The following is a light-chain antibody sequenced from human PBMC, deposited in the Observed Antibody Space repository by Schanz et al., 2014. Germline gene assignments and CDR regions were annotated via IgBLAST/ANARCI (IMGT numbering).Light chain of an antibody. J-gene: IGLJ2*01. CDR1: NSDVGGYNH. CDR3: SSHTAITTAVV. Sequence: QSALTQPASVSGSPGQSITISCTGTNSDVGGYNHVSWYQQYPGKAPKLMIYDVNNRPSGVSNRFSGSKSGNTASLTISGLQAEDEADYHCSSHTAITTAVVFGGGTKLTVL. CDR2: DVN. V-gene: IGLV2-14*01.